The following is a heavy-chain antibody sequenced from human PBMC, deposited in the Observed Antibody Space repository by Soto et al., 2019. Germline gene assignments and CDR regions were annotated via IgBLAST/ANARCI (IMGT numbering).Heavy chain of an antibody. D-gene: IGHD6-19*01. J-gene: IGHJ4*02. CDR1: GGSISSSSYY. V-gene: IGHV4-39*01. CDR3: ARQEQWLKSFDY. Sequence: SETLSLTCTVSGGSISSSSYYWGWIRQPPGKGLEWIGSIYYSGSTYYNPSLKSQVTISVDTSKNQFSLKLSSVTAADTAVYYCARQEQWLKSFDYWGQGTLVTVSS. CDR2: IYYSGST.